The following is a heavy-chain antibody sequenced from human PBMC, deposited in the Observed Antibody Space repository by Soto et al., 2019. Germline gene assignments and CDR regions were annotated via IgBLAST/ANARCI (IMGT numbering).Heavy chain of an antibody. CDR2: IYHSGST. CDR3: ARDRVRGVIMVDYFDY. CDR1: GYSISSGYY. Sequence: PSETLSLTCAVSGYSISSGYYWGWIRQPPGKGLEWIGSIYHSGSTYYNPSLKSRVTISVDTSKNQFSLKLSSVTAADTAGYYCARDRVRGVIMVDYFDYWGQGTLVTVSS. J-gene: IGHJ4*02. D-gene: IGHD3-10*01. V-gene: IGHV4-38-2*02.